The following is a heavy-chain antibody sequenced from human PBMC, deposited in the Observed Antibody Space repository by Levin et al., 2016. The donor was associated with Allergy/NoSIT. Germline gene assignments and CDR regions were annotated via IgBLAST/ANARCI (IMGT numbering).Heavy chain of an antibody. D-gene: IGHD2-2*01. J-gene: IGHJ4*02. Sequence: SETLSLTCAVYGGSFSGYYWAWIRQSPGKGLEWIGEVDHSGSPNYNPSLKSRVAMSVDRSNNQFSLKLRSVTAADTAVYYCARGSVVVPSVSDYWGQGTLVSVSS. CDR2: VDHSGSP. CDR3: ARGSVVVPSVSDY. CDR1: GGSFSGYY. V-gene: IGHV4-34*01.